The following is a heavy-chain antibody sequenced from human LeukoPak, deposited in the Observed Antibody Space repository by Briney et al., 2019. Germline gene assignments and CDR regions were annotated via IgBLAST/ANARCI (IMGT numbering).Heavy chain of an antibody. CDR2: IRSDGSST. Sequence: GGSLRLSRVASGFSFSAYIMHWVRQAPGMGLEYVSAIRSDGSSTFYPNSVKGRFTISRDNSKSTLYLQMGSLRAEDTAVYYCTRRYGGHSGWAGYHDSWGQGTLVTVSS. J-gene: IGHJ4*02. CDR3: TRRYGGHSGWAGYHDS. D-gene: IGHD6-19*01. V-gene: IGHV3-64*01. CDR1: GFSFSAYI.